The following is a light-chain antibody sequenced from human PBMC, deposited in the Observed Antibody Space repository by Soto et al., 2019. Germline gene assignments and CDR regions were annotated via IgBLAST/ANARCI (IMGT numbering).Light chain of an antibody. Sequence: QSALTQPASVSGSPGQSITLSCTGTSSDVGGFDSVSWYQQHPGSAPKLMIYEVTNRPSGVSHRFSGSKSGNMASLTISGLQTEDEADYYCSSYTSSNTLVFGTGTKLTVL. CDR2: EVT. J-gene: IGLJ1*01. CDR1: SSDVGGFDS. V-gene: IGLV2-14*01. CDR3: SSYTSSNTLV.